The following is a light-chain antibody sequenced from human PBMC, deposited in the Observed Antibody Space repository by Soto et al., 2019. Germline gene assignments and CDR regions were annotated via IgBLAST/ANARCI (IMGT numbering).Light chain of an antibody. CDR3: QQFDASVT. V-gene: IGKV3-20*01. J-gene: IGKJ5*01. CDR1: HSVRRTY. CDR2: GAS. Sequence: LTQSPGTLSLSPGERATLACRASHSVRRTYLAWYQQKPGQAPRLLMYGASDRATGTPGRLSGSGSGTDFTLTISGLEPEDYAVYYCQQFDASVTFGQGTRLEIK.